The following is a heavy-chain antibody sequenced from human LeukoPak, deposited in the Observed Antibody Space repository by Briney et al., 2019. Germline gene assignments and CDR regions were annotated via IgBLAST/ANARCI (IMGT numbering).Heavy chain of an antibody. V-gene: IGHV3-74*01. D-gene: IGHD5/OR15-5a*01. Sequence: PGGSLRLSCAASGFTFSTYWVHWVRQAPGKGLVWVSRISSDGSTTNYADSVKGRFTISRDNAKNTVYLQMNSLRAEDTAVYYCAVFVDSVSTLDYWGQGTLVTVSP. CDR3: AVFVDSVSTLDY. CDR2: ISSDGSTT. CDR1: GFTFSTYW. J-gene: IGHJ4*02.